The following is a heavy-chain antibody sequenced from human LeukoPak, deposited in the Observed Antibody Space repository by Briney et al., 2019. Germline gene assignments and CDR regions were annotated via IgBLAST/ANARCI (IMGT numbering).Heavy chain of an antibody. D-gene: IGHD2-8*02. CDR1: GYSFTTYW. V-gene: IGHV5-51*01. CDR3: TRREDRTGYSDY. CDR2: ISPGRSDI. J-gene: IGHJ4*02. Sequence: GESLKISCKGSGYSFTTYWIAWARQMPGKGLEWVGIISPGRSDIRYSPSFQGQVTISADTSISTAYLQWSSLKASDSAMYYCTRREDRTGYSDYWGQGTLVTVSS.